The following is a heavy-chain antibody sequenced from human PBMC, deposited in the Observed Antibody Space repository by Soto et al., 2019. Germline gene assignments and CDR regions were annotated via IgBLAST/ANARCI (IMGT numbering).Heavy chain of an antibody. V-gene: IGHV1-69*13. CDR1: GGTFSSYA. D-gene: IGHD6-19*01. CDR3: ARGVLDSSGWYLVAPIPEYGMDV. CDR2: IIPIFGTA. J-gene: IGHJ6*02. Sequence: GASVKVSCKASGGTFSSYAISWVRQAPGQGLEWMGGIIPIFGTANYAQKFQGRVTITADESTSTAYMELSSLRSEDTAVYYCARGVLDSSGWYLVAPIPEYGMDVWGQGTTVTVSS.